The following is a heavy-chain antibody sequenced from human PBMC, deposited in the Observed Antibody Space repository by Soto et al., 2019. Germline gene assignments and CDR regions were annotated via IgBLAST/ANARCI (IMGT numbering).Heavy chain of an antibody. CDR3: VRRGVVNSGGWFDP. V-gene: IGHV3-72*01. CDR1: GFTFSDHH. J-gene: IGHJ5*02. Sequence: VQLVESGGGLVQPGGSLRLSCAASGFTFSDHHMDWVRQAPGKGLEWVGRIRNKARSYTTDYAASVKGRFTISRDDTEKSVYLQMNSLKTEDTAVYYCVRRGVVNSGGWFDPWGQGTLVTVSS. D-gene: IGHD3-3*01. CDR2: IRNKARSYTT.